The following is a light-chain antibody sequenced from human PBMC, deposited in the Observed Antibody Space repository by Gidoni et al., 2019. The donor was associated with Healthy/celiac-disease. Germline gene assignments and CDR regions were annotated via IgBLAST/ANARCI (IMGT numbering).Light chain of an antibody. Sequence: QSALTQPRSVTGSPGQSVTISCTGTSSDVGGYNYVFWHQQHPGQAPNLMIYDVSKRPSGVPGRFSGSTSGNTASLTISGLQAEDEADYYCCSYAGSYTGVFGGGTKLTVL. V-gene: IGLV2-11*01. J-gene: IGLJ3*02. CDR2: DVS. CDR1: SSDVGGYNY. CDR3: CSYAGSYTGV.